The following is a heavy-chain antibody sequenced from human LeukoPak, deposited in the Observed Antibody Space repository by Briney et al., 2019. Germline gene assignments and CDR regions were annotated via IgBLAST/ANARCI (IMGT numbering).Heavy chain of an antibody. J-gene: IGHJ2*01. CDR2: FSASDGST. CDR3: ARNYYDSGFDL. V-gene: IGHV3-23*01. D-gene: IGHD3-22*01. Sequence: GGTLRLSCAASGFTFSAFGMTWVRQAPGKGLEWVSGFSASDGSTYYADSVKGRFTISRDNAKNSLYLQMNSLRAEDTAVYYCARNYYDSGFDLWGRGTLVTVSS. CDR1: GFTFSAFG.